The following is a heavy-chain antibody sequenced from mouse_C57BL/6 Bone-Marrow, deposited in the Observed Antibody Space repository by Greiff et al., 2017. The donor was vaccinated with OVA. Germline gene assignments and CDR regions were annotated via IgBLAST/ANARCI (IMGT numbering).Heavy chain of an antibody. D-gene: IGHD2-4*01. CDR1: GYTFTEYT. CDR2: FYPGSGSI. Sequence: QVQLKESGAELVKPGASVKLSCKASGYTFTEYTIHWVKQRSGQGLEWIGWFYPGSGSIKYNEKFKDKATLTADKSSSTDYMELSRLTSEDSAVYFCARHEGYDYDADWYFDVWGTGTTVTVSS. CDR3: ARHEGYDYDADWYFDV. V-gene: IGHV1-62-2*01. J-gene: IGHJ1*03.